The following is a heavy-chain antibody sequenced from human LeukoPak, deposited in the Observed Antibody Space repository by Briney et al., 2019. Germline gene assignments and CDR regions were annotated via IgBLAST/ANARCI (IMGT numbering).Heavy chain of an antibody. J-gene: IGHJ3*02. V-gene: IGHV3-23*01. D-gene: IGHD3-22*01. CDR1: GFTFSSYA. CDR2: ISGSGGST. Sequence: GGSLRLSCAASGFTFSSYAMSWVRQAPGKGLEWVSAISGSGGSTYYADSVKGRFTISRDNSKNTLYLQMNSLRAEDTAVYYCAKVPELNYYDSSGYYHPAPFDILGQGTMVFVSS. CDR3: AKVPELNYYDSSGYYHPAPFDI.